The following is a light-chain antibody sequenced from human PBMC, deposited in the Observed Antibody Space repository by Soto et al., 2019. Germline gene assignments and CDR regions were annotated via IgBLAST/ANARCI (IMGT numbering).Light chain of an antibody. CDR1: QNVRTNY. V-gene: IGKV3-20*01. Sequence: EIVLTQSPGTLSLSPGERVTLSCRASQNVRTNYLAWYQQKPGQAPRLLIYGASTRASGIPERFSGSGSGTDFTLTISRLEPEDFAVYYCQQYGSSPRFGPGTKVDIK. J-gene: IGKJ3*01. CDR3: QQYGSSPR. CDR2: GAS.